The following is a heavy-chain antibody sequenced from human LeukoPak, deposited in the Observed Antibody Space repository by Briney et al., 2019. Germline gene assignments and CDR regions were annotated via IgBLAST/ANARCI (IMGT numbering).Heavy chain of an antibody. CDR2: IYHSGST. CDR1: GGSISSSNW. V-gene: IGHV4-4*02. Sequence: SETLSLTCAVSGGSISSSNWWSWVRQPPGKGLEWIGEIYHSGSTNYNPSLKSRVTISVDKSKNQFSLKLSSVTAADTAVYYCARTGPLVAGKGTDAFDIWGQGTMVTVSS. J-gene: IGHJ3*02. CDR3: ARTGPLVAGKGTDAFDI. D-gene: IGHD6-19*01.